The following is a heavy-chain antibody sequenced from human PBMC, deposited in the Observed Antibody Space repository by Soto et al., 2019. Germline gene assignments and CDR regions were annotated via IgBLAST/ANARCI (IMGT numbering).Heavy chain of an antibody. CDR1: GGSISSYY. D-gene: IGHD2-15*01. Sequence: SEILSLTCTVSGGSISSYYWSWIRQPPGKVLELIGYIYYSVSTNYNPSLKSRVTISVDTSKNQFSLKLSSVTAADTAVYYCAGSSGYCSGGSCHIDYWGQGTLVTVSS. CDR2: IYYSVST. CDR3: AGSSGYCSGGSCHIDY. J-gene: IGHJ4*02. V-gene: IGHV4-59*08.